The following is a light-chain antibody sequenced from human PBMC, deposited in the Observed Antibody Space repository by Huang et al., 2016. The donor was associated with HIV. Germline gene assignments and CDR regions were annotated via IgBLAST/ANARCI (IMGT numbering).Light chain of an antibody. J-gene: IGKJ4*01. Sequence: DIQMTQSPSSLSASVGDGVTITCRASQKIGYSLSWFQQRPGKAPKALIYAASRLHTGVPSKFSDTGSGTNFTLTINSLGPEDFATYYCQQSSSLPRTYGGGTKVDI. CDR2: AAS. V-gene: IGKV1-39*01. CDR3: QQSSSLPRT. CDR1: QKIGYS.